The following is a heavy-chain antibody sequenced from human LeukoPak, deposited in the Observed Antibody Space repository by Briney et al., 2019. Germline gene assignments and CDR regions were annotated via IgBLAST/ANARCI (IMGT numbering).Heavy chain of an antibody. J-gene: IGHJ4*02. Sequence: ASVKVSCKASGYTFTNYYIHWVRQAPGQGLEWMGRINPSGDSTNYAQKFQGRVTMTRDTSTSTVYMELSSLRSEDAAVYYCARGGWYYDSSGYSQLVFDYWGQGTLVTVSS. D-gene: IGHD3-22*01. V-gene: IGHV1-46*01. CDR2: INPSGDST. CDR3: ARGGWYYDSSGYSQLVFDY. CDR1: GYTFTNYY.